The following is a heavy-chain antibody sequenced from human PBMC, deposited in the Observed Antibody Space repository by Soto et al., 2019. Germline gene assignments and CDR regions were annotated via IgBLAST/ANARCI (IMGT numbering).Heavy chain of an antibody. CDR2: ISSSSSYI. Sequence: EVQLVESGGGLVKPGGSLRLSCAASGFTFSSYSMNWVRQAPGKGLEWVSSISSSSSYIYYADSVKGRFTISRDNAKNSLYLQMNSLRAEDTAVYYCARDFVEGELGVYFDYWGQGTLVTVSS. D-gene: IGHD1-7*01. V-gene: IGHV3-21*01. CDR3: ARDFVEGELGVYFDY. J-gene: IGHJ4*02. CDR1: GFTFSSYS.